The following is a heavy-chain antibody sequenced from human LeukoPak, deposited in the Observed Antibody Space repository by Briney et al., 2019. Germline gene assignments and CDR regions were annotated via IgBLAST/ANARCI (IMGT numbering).Heavy chain of an antibody. CDR1: GDSVSSNSAT. CDR3: ARVGKRMAASCDYYFYMDV. Sequence: SQTLSLTCAISGDSVSSNSATWYWSRQSPSRGLEWLGRTYYSSKWYNDYAVSVKSRININPDTSKNLFSLQLNSVTPEDTAVYYCARVGKRMAASCDYYFYMDVWGKGTTVTISS. CDR2: TYYSSKWYN. J-gene: IGHJ6*03. V-gene: IGHV6-1*01. D-gene: IGHD2-21*01.